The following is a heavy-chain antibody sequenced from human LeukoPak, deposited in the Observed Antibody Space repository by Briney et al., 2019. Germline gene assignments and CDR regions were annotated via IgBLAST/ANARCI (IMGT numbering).Heavy chain of an antibody. CDR1: GFAFSSYV. J-gene: IGHJ4*02. Sequence: GGSLRHSCAASGFAFSSYVMTWVRQAPGKGLEWVSGISGSGGSTYDADSVKGRFTVSRDNSKSTLYLQLNSLRVEDTAVYYCAKVDGVRAAPGRGRVDSWGQGTLVTVSS. CDR3: AKVDGVRAAPGRGRVDS. CDR2: ISGSGGST. V-gene: IGHV3-23*01. D-gene: IGHD6-13*01.